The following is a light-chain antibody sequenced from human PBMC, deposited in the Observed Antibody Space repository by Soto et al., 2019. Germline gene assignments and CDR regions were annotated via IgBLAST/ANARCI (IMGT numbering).Light chain of an antibody. CDR3: ATWDDSLFGHV. V-gene: IGLV1-44*01. J-gene: IGLJ1*01. Sequence: QSALTQPPSASATPGQRVTISCSGRSSDVGSNTVNWYQQFPGAAPKLRIYSNDQRPSGVPDRFSASKSGTSASLAISGLQSEDEADYYCATWDDSLFGHVFGTGPKVTVL. CDR2: SND. CDR1: SSDVGSNT.